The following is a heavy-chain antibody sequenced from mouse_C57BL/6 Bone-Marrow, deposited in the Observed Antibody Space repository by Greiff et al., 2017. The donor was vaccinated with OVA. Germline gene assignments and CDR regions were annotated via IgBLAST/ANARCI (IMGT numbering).Heavy chain of an antibody. D-gene: IGHD1-1*02. V-gene: IGHV14-4*01. J-gene: IGHJ2*01. Sequence: EVQVVESGAELVRPGASVKLSCTASGFNIKDDYMHWVKQRPEQGLEWIGWIDPENGDTEYASKFQGKATITADTSSNTAYLQLSSLTSEDTAVYYCTLLGITIYWGQGTTLTVSS. CDR2: IDPENGDT. CDR3: TLLGITIY. CDR1: GFNIKDDY.